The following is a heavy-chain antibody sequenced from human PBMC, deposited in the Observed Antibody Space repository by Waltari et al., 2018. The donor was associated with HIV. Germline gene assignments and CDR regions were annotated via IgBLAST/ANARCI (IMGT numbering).Heavy chain of an antibody. D-gene: IGHD3-10*01. J-gene: IGHJ4*02. V-gene: IGHV3-23*04. CDR3: AFNSIWFGELFVYFDY. CDR1: GFTFSSYA. CDR2: ISGSGSST. Sequence: EVQLVESGGGLVQPGGSLRLSCAASGFTFSSYAMSWVRQAPGKGLEWVSAISGSGSSTYYADSVNGRFTIARDNSKNTLYLQMNSLRAEDTAVYYCAFNSIWFGELFVYFDYWGQGTLVTVSS.